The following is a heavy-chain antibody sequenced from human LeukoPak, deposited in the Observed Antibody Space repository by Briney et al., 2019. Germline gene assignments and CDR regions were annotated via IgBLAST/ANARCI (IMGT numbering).Heavy chain of an antibody. V-gene: IGHV4-4*07. CDR1: GGSISSYY. CDR3: ARDARYFDLGRGSYFDY. D-gene: IGHD3-9*01. Sequence: SETLSLTCTVSGGSISSYYWSWIRQPAGKGLEWIGRIYTSGSTNYNPSLKSRVTISVDTSKNQFSLKLSSVTAADTAVYYCARDARYFDLGRGSYFDYWGQGTLVTVSS. J-gene: IGHJ4*02. CDR2: IYTSGST.